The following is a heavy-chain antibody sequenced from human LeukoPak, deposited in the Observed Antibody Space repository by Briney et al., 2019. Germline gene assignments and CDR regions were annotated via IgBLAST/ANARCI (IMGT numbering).Heavy chain of an antibody. Sequence: GRSLRLSCAASGFTFDDYAMHWVRQAPGKGLEWVSGISWNSGSIGYADSVKGRFTISRDNAKNSLYLQMNSLRAEDMALYYCAKAGSYGGNSAFDYWGQGTLVTVSS. D-gene: IGHD4-23*01. CDR2: ISWNSGSI. J-gene: IGHJ4*02. V-gene: IGHV3-9*03. CDR3: AKAGSYGGNSAFDY. CDR1: GFTFDDYA.